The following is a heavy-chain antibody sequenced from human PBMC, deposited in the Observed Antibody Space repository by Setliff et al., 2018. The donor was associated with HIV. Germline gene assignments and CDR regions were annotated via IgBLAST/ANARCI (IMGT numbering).Heavy chain of an antibody. Sequence: SETLSLTCAVSGGSFNRNDWWSWVRQFPGKGLEWIGEIYDHNGYTNYNPSLKSRVTISLDKSKNQFSLKLSSVTAADTALYYCARAQIAAPRPYEYWGQGTLVTVPQ. CDR1: GGSFNRNDW. CDR2: IYDHNGYT. J-gene: IGHJ4*02. CDR3: ARAQIAAPRPYEY. D-gene: IGHD6-6*01. V-gene: IGHV4-4*02.